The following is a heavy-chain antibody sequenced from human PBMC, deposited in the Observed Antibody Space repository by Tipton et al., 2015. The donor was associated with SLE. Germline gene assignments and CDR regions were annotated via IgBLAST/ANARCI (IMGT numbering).Heavy chain of an antibody. Sequence: GLVKPSETLSLTCTVSGGSISSHYWSWIRQPPGKGLEWIGYIYYSGSTNYNLSLKSRVTISVDTSKNQFSLKLSSVTAADTAVYYCARCGGGQQLVLNWFDPWGQGTLVTVSS. D-gene: IGHD6-13*01. V-gene: IGHV4-59*11. CDR1: GGSISSHY. CDR2: IYYSGST. J-gene: IGHJ5*02. CDR3: ARCGGGQQLVLNWFDP.